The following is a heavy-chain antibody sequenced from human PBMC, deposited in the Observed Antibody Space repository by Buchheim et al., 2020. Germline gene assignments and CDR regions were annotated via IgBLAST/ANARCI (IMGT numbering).Heavy chain of an antibody. CDR2: IFYDGSQK. V-gene: IGHV3-33*01. CDR3: AREATVRGHGYDYNYYFDS. CDR1: GFSVSNTY. Sequence: VQLVESGGASVKPGGSLRLSCSTSGFSVSNTYMSWVRQAPGKGLEWVAGIFYDGSQKFYAESVEGRFTVSRDNSKNTLYVDINSLRVEDTAVYYCAREATVRGHGYDYNYYFDSWGQGTL. D-gene: IGHD3-16*01. J-gene: IGHJ4*02.